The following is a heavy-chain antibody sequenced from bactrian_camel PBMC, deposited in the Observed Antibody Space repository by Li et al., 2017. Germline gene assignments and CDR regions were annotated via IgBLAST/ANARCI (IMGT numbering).Heavy chain of an antibody. D-gene: IGHD2*01. CDR3: AAASGSILWDRYGLLLRPVTYEY. J-gene: IGHJ4*01. Sequence: DVQLVESGGGLVQSGGSLRLSCAASGFTFNHTAMSWARQAPGKEREGDAAMDSEGETFYADSVKGRFTITKDNAMNTLTLQMNSLKLEDTAMYYCAAASGSILWDRYGLLLRPVTYEYWGQGTQVTVS. V-gene: IGHV3S31*01. CDR1: GFTFNHTA. CDR2: MDSEGET.